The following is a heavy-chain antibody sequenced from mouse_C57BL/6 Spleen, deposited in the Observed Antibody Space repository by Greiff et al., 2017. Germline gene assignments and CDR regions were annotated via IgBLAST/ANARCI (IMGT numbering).Heavy chain of an antibody. CDR1: GFNIKDDY. D-gene: IGHD6-2*01. J-gene: IGHJ4*01. Sequence: EVQLQQSGAELVRPGASVKLSCTASGFNIKDDYMNWVKQRPEQGLEWIGWIDPENGDTDYASKFQGKATITADTSSNTAYLQLSSLTSEDTAVYYCTRPLVVGYAMDYWGQGTSVTVSA. V-gene: IGHV14-4*01. CDR2: IDPENGDT. CDR3: TRPLVVGYAMDY.